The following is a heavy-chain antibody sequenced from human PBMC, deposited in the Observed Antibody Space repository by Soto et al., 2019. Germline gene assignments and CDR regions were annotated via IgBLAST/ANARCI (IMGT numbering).Heavy chain of an antibody. J-gene: IGHJ4*02. CDR2: INWNSGSI. CDR1: GFTFDDYA. V-gene: IGHV3-9*01. CDR3: AKDXTKLXWXLSAPTFDY. Sequence: DVQLVESGGGLVQPGRSLRLSCAASGFTFDDYAMHWVRQAPGKGLEWVSGINWNSGSIGYADSVKGRFTISRDNAKNSLYLQMNSLRAEDTALYYCAKDXTKLXWXLSAPTFDYWGQGTLVTVSS. D-gene: IGHD4-4*01.